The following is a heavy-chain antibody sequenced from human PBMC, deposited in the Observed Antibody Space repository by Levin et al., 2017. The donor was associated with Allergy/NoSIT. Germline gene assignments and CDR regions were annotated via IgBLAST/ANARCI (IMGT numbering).Heavy chain of an antibody. V-gene: IGHV3-30*18. CDR1: GFTFSSYG. D-gene: IGHD3-22*01. CDR2: ISYDGSNK. Sequence: GESLKISCAASGFTFSSYGMHWVRQAPGKGLEWVAVISYDGSNKYYADSVKGRFTISRDNSKNTLYLQMNSLRAEDTAVYYCAKDPTSMIVVLYYYYYGMDGWGQGTTVTVSS. J-gene: IGHJ6*02. CDR3: AKDPTSMIVVLYYYYYGMDG.